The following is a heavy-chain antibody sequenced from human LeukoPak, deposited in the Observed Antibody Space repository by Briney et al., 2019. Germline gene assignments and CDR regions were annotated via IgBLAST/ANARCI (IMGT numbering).Heavy chain of an antibody. CDR2: IKQDGSEK. V-gene: IGHV3-7*01. J-gene: IGHJ4*02. Sequence: GGSLRLSCEGSGFTFSNYWMSWVRQAPGKGLEWVANIKQDGSEKYYVDSVKGRFTISRDNAKNSLYLQMNSLRAEDTAVYYCARDRGSYGDDYWGQGTLVTVSS. CDR3: ARDRGSYGDDY. CDR1: GFTFSNYW. D-gene: IGHD1-26*01.